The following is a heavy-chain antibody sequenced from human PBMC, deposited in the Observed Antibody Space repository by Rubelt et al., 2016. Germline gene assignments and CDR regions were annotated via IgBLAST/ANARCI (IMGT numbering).Heavy chain of an antibody. V-gene: IGHV3-30*18. Sequence: QVQLVESGGGVVQPGRSLRLSCAASGFTFSNYGMRWVRQAPGKGLEWVAVISYDGNNIYYADSVKGRFTISRDNSENTLFLQMNSHRSADTAVYDCAKGHIVGSNGGFFDYWAQGSLVTVSS. J-gene: IGHJ4*02. D-gene: IGHD1-26*01. CDR1: GFTFSNYG. CDR3: AKGHIVGSNGGFFDY. CDR2: ISYDGNNI.